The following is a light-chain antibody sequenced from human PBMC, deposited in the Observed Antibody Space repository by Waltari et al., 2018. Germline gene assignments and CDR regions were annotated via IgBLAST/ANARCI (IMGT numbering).Light chain of an antibody. J-gene: IGLJ1*01. CDR1: SSDVGRYNR. CDR3: SSYTITSTFV. Sequence: QSALAQPPSVSGSPGQSVTISCTGTSSDVGRYNRLPWYQQAPGSAPKLIIFAVTSRPSGVPDRFSGSKSDNTASLIISGLQAEDEADYYCSSYTITSTFVFGTGTKVSVL. CDR2: AVT. V-gene: IGLV2-18*02.